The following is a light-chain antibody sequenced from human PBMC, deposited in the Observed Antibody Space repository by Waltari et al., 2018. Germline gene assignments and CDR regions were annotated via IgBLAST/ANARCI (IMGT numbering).Light chain of an antibody. CDR2: DAS. V-gene: IGKV3-11*01. CDR3: QQRSNWPLT. J-gene: IGKJ4*01. CDR1: HSVSSY. Sequence: EIVLTQSPATLSLSPGERATLSCRASHSVSSYLGWYQQKPGQAPRLLIYDASNRATGIPARFSGSGSGTDFTLTISSLEPEDFAVYYCQQRSNWPLTFGGGTKVEIK.